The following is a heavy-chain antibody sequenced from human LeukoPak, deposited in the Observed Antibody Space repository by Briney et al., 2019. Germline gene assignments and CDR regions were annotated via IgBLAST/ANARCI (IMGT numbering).Heavy chain of an antibody. Sequence: GGSLRLSCAASGFTFDDCGMSWVRQAPGKGLEWVSGINWNGGSTGYADSVKGRFTISRDNAKNSPYLQMNSLRAEDTALYYCARDGGHTVTGGFDYWGQGTLVTVSS. D-gene: IGHD4-17*01. CDR2: INWNGGST. V-gene: IGHV3-20*04. J-gene: IGHJ4*02. CDR1: GFTFDDCG. CDR3: ARDGGHTVTGGFDY.